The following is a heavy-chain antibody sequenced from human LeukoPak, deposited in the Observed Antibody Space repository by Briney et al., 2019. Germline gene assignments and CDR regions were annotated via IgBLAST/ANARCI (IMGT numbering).Heavy chain of an antibody. J-gene: IGHJ4*02. Sequence: PSETLSLTCTVSGGSISSYYWSWIRQPPGKGLEWIGYIYYSGSTNYNPSLKSRDTISGDTSKNLFSLRLSSVTAADTAVYYCARASYSYDINGWVPFDYWGQGTLVTVSS. V-gene: IGHV4-59*08. D-gene: IGHD3-22*01. CDR2: IYYSGST. CDR3: ARASYSYDINGWVPFDY. CDR1: GGSISSYY.